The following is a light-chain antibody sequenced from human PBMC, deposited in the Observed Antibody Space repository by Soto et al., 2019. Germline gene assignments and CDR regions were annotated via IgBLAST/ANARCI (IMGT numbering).Light chain of an antibody. V-gene: IGKV1-6*01. CDR1: QAIRND. CDR3: LQDYTYPYT. CDR2: AVS. J-gene: IGKJ2*01. Sequence: AIQMTQSPSSLSASVGDRVTITCRASQAIRNDLGWYQQKPGKAPKLLIYAVSHLQSGVPSRFSGSRSGTDFTPTISSLQTDDCPTDDCLQDYTYPYTFGKSSKLDIK.